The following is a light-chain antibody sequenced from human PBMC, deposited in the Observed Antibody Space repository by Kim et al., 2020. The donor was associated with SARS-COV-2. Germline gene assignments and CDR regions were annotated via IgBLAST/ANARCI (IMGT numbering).Light chain of an antibody. Sequence: STVRLTCTLSSGHSTYIIAWHQQQPGKAPRYLMKLEKSGSYNKGSGVPDRFSGSSSGADRYLTISNLQSEDEADYSCETWDSNTGVFGGGTKVTVL. J-gene: IGLJ3*02. CDR1: SGHSTYI. V-gene: IGLV4-60*03. CDR2: LEKSGSY. CDR3: ETWDSNTGV.